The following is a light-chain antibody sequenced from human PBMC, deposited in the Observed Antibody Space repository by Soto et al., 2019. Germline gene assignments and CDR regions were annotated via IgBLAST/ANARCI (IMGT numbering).Light chain of an antibody. V-gene: IGKV1-5*03. Sequence: DIPMTQSPSTLSASVGDGVTITCRASQIICSWLAWYQQKPGKAPKLLISKATNLESGVPSRFSGSGSGTDFSLTISSLQPEDSATYFCQQYNDFQYTLGPGTKLEI. CDR2: KAT. CDR1: QIICSW. J-gene: IGKJ2*01. CDR3: QQYNDFQYT.